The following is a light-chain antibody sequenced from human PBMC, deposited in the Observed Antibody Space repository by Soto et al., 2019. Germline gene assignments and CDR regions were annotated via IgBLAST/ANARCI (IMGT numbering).Light chain of an antibody. V-gene: IGKV3-11*01. CDR2: DAS. J-gene: IGKJ1*01. Sequence: DIVLTQYPATLSLSPGERATLSCRASQSVTTHLARYQHIRRQAPRLLIYDASTRATGIPPRFSGSGSGTDFTLTISSLEPEDSAVYYCHQRSKWPQTFGQGTTVEIK. CDR1: QSVTTH. CDR3: HQRSKWPQT.